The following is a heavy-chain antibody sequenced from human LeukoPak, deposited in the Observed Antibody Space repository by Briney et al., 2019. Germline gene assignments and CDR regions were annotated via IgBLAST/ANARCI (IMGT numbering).Heavy chain of an antibody. Sequence: SETLSLTCAVYGGSFSGYFWSWIRQPPGKGLEWIGEINHSGSTNYNPSLKSRVTISVDTSKNQFSLKLSSVTAADTAVYYCARGPRRYWFDPWGQGTLVTVSS. CDR2: INHSGST. J-gene: IGHJ5*02. V-gene: IGHV4-34*01. CDR3: ARGPRRYWFDP. CDR1: GGSFSGYF.